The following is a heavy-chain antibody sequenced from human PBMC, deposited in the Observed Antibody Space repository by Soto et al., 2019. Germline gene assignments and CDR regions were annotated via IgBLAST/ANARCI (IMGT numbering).Heavy chain of an antibody. D-gene: IGHD3-22*01. V-gene: IGHV5-51*01. Sequence: KVSCKGSGYSFTSYWIGWVRQMPGKGLEWMGIIYPGDSDTRYSPSFQGQVTISADKSISTAYLQWSSLKASDTAMYYCARHITYYDSSGYYQYYYYGMDVWGQGTTVTVSS. CDR1: GYSFTSYW. J-gene: IGHJ6*02. CDR2: IYPGDSDT. CDR3: ARHITYYDSSGYYQYYYYGMDV.